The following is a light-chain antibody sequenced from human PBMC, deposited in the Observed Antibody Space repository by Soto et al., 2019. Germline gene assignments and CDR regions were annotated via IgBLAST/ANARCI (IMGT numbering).Light chain of an antibody. CDR1: QYINTR. CDR2: QTS. V-gene: IGKV3-11*01. J-gene: IGKJ1*01. CDR3: HQRQSWPRT. Sequence: EIVLTQSPATLSLSPGDRVTLSCRASQYINTRLAWYQHRPGQAPRLLIYQTSIRAAGIPARFGASGTGTDFTLTISDVQPEDFAVYYCHQRQSWPRTFGQGTKVDIK.